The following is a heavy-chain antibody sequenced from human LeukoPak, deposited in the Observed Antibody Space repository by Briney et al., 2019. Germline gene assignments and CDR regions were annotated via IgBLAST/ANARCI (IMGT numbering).Heavy chain of an antibody. Sequence: GGSLRLSCSASGFIFGNFAMSWVRQAPGKGPEWVAGLSGDGTITSYSDAVKGRFAISRDNFRETVYLQMNSLRAEDTGTYFCTKGDSGGLSYLERFDCWGQGTLVAVSS. J-gene: IGHJ4*02. CDR3: TKGDSGGLSYLERFDC. CDR2: LSGDGTIT. CDR1: GFIFGNFA. V-gene: IGHV3-23*01. D-gene: IGHD2-8*02.